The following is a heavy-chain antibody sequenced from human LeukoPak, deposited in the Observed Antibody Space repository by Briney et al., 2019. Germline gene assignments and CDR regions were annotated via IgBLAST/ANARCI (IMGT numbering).Heavy chain of an antibody. J-gene: IGHJ4*02. CDR1: GFTLSSYG. V-gene: IGHV3-33*01. CDR2: IWYDGSNK. CDR3: ARDNYDSSGLAYY. D-gene: IGHD3-22*01. Sequence: GGSLRLSCAASGFTLSSYGMHWVRQAPGKGLEWVAVIWYDGSNKYYADSVKGRFTISRDNSKNTLYLQMNSLRAEDTAVYYCARDNYDSSGLAYYWGQGTLVTVSS.